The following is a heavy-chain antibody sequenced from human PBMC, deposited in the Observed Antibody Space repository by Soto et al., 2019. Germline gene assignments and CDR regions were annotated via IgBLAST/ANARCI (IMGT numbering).Heavy chain of an antibody. D-gene: IGHD6-6*01. Sequence: SETLSLTCPVSGGSISSYYWSWIRQPPGKGLEWIGYIYYSGSTNYNPSLKSRVTISVDTSKNQFYLKLSSVTAADTAVYYCARTASEYSSSHYFDYWGQGTLVTVSS. CDR1: GGSISSYY. CDR3: ARTASEYSSSHYFDY. J-gene: IGHJ4*02. V-gene: IGHV4-59*01. CDR2: IYYSGST.